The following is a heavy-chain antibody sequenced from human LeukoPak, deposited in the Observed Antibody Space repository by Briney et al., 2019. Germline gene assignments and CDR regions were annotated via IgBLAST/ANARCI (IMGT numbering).Heavy chain of an antibody. CDR3: AKEGRSLQTY. Sequence: PGGSLRLSCAASGFMFSSNWMSWVRLAPGKGLEWVANIKEDGTETYYVDSVKGRFTISRDNGKKSLYLQMNSLRVEDTAVYYFAKEGRSLQTYWGQGTLVTVSS. CDR2: IKEDGTET. D-gene: IGHD5-24*01. CDR1: GFMFSSNW. V-gene: IGHV3-7*03. J-gene: IGHJ4*02.